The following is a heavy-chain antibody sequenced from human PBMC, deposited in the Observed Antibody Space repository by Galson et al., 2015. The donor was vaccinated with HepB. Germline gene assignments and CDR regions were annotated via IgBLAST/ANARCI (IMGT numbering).Heavy chain of an antibody. V-gene: IGHV1-18*01. Sequence: SVKVSCKASGYTFTSYGISWVRQAPRQGLEWMGWISAYNGNTNYAQKLQGRVTMTTDTSTSTAYMELRSLRSDDTAVYYCARGPPSLEWLSSPPRYYYYYGMDVWGQGTTVTVSS. CDR1: GYTFTSYG. CDR3: ARGPPSLEWLSSPPRYYYYYGMDV. D-gene: IGHD3-3*01. CDR2: ISAYNGNT. J-gene: IGHJ6*02.